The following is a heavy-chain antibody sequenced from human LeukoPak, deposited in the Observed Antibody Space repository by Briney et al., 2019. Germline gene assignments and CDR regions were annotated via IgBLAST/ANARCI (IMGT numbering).Heavy chain of an antibody. V-gene: IGHV1-46*01. J-gene: IGHJ4*02. CDR3: ARGSTLDSSSYFDY. CDR2: INPSACST. Sequence: ASLRVSSKAPGYTFTSYYMHSVRQAPGHGLEWMVIINPSACSTRSAQKCHGGVTMNRDTTTSTVYMELSSLRSEDTAVYYCARGSTLDSSSYFDYWGQGTLVTVSS. CDR1: GYTFTSYY. D-gene: IGHD3-22*01.